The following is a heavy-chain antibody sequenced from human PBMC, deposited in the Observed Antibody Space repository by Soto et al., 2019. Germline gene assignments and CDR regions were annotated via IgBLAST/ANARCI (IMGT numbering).Heavy chain of an antibody. CDR1: GGSISSYY. Sequence: QVQLQESGPGLVKPSETLSLTCTVSGGSISSYYWSWIRQPPGKGLAWIGYIYYSGSTNYNPSLTLRLPIPVHPSKNHSSLKLSSVTAAATAVYYCARVDYSRGWYNLDYWGQGTLVTVSS. CDR3: ARVDYSRGWYNLDY. D-gene: IGHD6-19*01. J-gene: IGHJ4*02. CDR2: IYYSGST. V-gene: IGHV4-59*01.